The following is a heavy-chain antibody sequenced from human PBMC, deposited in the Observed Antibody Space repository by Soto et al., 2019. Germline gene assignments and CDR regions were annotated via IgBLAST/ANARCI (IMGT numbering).Heavy chain of an antibody. V-gene: IGHV4-39*01. J-gene: IGHJ4*02. CDR1: GISISSYSYY. CDR3: ARGITVVRGVAREFDY. D-gene: IGHD3-10*01. CDR2: IYYSGSS. Sequence: QLQLQESGPGLVKPSETLPLTCTVSGISISSYSYYWGWICQSPGKGLEWIGSIYYSGSSYYNPSLKSRVTMSVDTSKNQFSLKLSSVTAADTAVYYCARGITVVRGVAREFDYWGPGTLVTVSS.